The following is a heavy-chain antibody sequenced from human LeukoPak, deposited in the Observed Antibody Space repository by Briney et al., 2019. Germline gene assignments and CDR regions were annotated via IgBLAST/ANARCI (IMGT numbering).Heavy chain of an antibody. CDR1: GFTFSSYA. V-gene: IGHV3-23*01. Sequence: GGSLRLSCAASGFTFSSYAMSWVRQAPGEGLEWVSTISHSGYSTYYADSVKGRFTISRDNAKNSLYLQMNSLRAEDTAVYYCARDLYRIVVVPHYFDYWGQGTLVTVSS. D-gene: IGHD3-22*01. CDR3: ARDLYRIVVVPHYFDY. CDR2: ISHSGYST. J-gene: IGHJ4*02.